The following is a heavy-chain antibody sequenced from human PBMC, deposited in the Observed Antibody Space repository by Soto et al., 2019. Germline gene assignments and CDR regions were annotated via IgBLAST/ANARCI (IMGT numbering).Heavy chain of an antibody. V-gene: IGHV3-33*01. J-gene: IGHJ4*02. CDR3: ARVPVAQYCSGDRCYDPFDF. Sequence: GGPLLLSCVGSQFPFRRYGMHSVRPAPGTGLEGVAVLWYNGTNRYYAESAQGRFTISRDNSQNTLYLQMNTLRAEETAVYYCARVPVAQYCSGDRCYDPFDFWGQGILVTVSS. CDR1: QFPFRRYG. D-gene: IGHD2-15*01. CDR2: LWYNGTNR.